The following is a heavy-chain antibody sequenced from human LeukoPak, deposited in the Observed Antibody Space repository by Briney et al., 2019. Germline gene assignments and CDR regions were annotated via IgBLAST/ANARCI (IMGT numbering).Heavy chain of an antibody. CDR2: ISSSSSYI. Sequence: GGSLRLSCAASGFTFSSYSMNWVRQAPGKGLEWVSSISSSSSYIYYADSVKGRFTISRDNAKNSLYLQMNSLRAEDTAVCYCARNLRVDTVLRDWGQGTLVTVSS. CDR1: GFTFSSYS. V-gene: IGHV3-21*01. CDR3: ARNLRVDTVLRD. D-gene: IGHD5-18*01. J-gene: IGHJ4*02.